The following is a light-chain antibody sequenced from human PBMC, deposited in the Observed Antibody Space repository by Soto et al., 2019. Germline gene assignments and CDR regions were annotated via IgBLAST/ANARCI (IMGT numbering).Light chain of an antibody. V-gene: IGKV3-20*01. Sequence: EIVLTQSPGTLSLSPGERATLSCRASQSVSSSYLAWYQQKPGQAPRLLIYGASSRATGIPDRFSGSGSGTDFTLTISRLEPEDFAGYYCQQYRSSPALTFGGGTKVDIK. CDR2: GAS. J-gene: IGKJ4*01. CDR3: QQYRSSPALT. CDR1: QSVSSSY.